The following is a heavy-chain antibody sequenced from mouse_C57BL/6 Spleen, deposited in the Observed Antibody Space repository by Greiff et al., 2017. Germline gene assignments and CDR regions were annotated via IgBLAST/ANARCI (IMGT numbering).Heavy chain of an antibody. V-gene: IGHV5-4*01. CDR3: ARDPLTTVVATGGFAY. CDR1: GFTFSSYA. Sequence: EVHLVESGGGLVKPGGSLKLSCAASGFTFSSYAMSWVRQTPEKRLEWVATISDGGSYTYYPDNVKGRFTISRDNAKNNLYLQMSHLKSEDTAMYYCARDPLTTVVATGGFAYWGQGTLVTVSA. CDR2: ISDGGSYT. J-gene: IGHJ3*01. D-gene: IGHD1-1*01.